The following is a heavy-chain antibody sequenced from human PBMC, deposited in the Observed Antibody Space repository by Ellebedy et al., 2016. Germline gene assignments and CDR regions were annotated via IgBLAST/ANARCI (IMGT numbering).Heavy chain of an antibody. V-gene: IGHV1-69*13. CDR1: GGTFSSYA. D-gene: IGHD6-6*01. J-gene: IGHJ6*03. Sequence: SVKVSXXASGGTFSSYAISWVRQAPGQGLEWMGGIIPIFGTANYAQKFQGRVTITADESTSTAYMELSSLRSEDTAVYYCARFRSSSYYYYYMDVWGKGTTVTVSS. CDR2: IIPIFGTA. CDR3: ARFRSSSYYYYYMDV.